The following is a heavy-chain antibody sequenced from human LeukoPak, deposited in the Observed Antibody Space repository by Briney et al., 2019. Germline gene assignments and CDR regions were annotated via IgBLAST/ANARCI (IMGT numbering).Heavy chain of an antibody. Sequence: PSETLSLTCTVSGGSISSGGYYWSWIRQPPGKGLEWIGSIYYRGSTYYNPSLKSRVTISVDTSKNQFSLKLSSVTAADTAVYFCARQGTAAVYYFDYWGQGTLVTVSS. CDR2: IYYRGST. V-gene: IGHV4-39*01. J-gene: IGHJ4*02. CDR3: ARQGTAAVYYFDY. D-gene: IGHD6-13*01. CDR1: GGSISSGGYY.